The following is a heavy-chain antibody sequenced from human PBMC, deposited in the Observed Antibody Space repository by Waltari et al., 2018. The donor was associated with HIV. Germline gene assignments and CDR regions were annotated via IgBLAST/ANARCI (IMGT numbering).Heavy chain of an antibody. Sequence: QVQLVESGGGVVRPGGSLRLSCSASGFMFSGYVLRWVRQAPGKGLEWVAATSFDGTNNYYAHSVKGRFTISRDNIKNILHLQMNSLKIEDMAVYYCAKDRSGSLHYFYYYGMDVWGKGTTVAVSS. D-gene: IGHD3-22*01. CDR2: TSFDGTNN. V-gene: IGHV3-30*01. CDR3: AKDRSGSLHYFYYYGMDV. CDR1: GFMFSGYV. J-gene: IGHJ6*04.